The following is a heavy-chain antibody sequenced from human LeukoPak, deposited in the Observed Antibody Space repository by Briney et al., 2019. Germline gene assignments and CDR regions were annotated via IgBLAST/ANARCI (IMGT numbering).Heavy chain of an antibody. CDR1: GFIVSSNY. D-gene: IGHD6-13*01. J-gene: IGHJ4*01. V-gene: IGHV3-53*01. CDR3: SRAATLAGPFDF. CDR2: IYSGGST. Sequence: GGSLRLSCAASGFIVSSNYMSWVRQAPGKGLEWVPTIYSGGSTYYADSVKGRFTISRDNSQNTLYLQMNSLGAEDTALYYCSRAATLAGPFDFWGQGTLVTVSA.